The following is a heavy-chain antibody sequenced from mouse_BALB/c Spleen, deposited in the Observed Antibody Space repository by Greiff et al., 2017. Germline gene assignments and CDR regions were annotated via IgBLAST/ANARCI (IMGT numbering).Heavy chain of an antibody. CDR2: IDPENGDT. CDR3: NYRYDGDYAMDY. V-gene: IGHV14-4*02. D-gene: IGHD2-14*01. Sequence: EVQLQESGAELVRSGASVKLSCTASGFNIKDYYMHWVKQRPEQGLEWIGWIDPENGDTENAPKFQGKATMTADTSSNTAYLQLSSLTSEDTAVYYCNYRYDGDYAMDYWGQGTSVTVSS. J-gene: IGHJ4*01. CDR1: GFNIKDYY.